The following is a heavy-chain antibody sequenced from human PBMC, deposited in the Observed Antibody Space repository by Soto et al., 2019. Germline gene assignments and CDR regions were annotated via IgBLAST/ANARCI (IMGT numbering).Heavy chain of an antibody. D-gene: IGHD3-16*01. J-gene: IGHJ4*02. CDR2: IGDSGANT. CDR3: VKRGVGGLSRDNYFDS. Sequence: GGSLRLSCSASGFTFSSYAMHWVRQPPGKRLEYVSVIGDSGANTFYADSVKGRFTISRDNSKNTLYLQMTSLRIDDTAVYYCVKRGVGGLSRDNYFDSWGQGTLVTVSS. V-gene: IGHV3-64D*08. CDR1: GFTFSSYA.